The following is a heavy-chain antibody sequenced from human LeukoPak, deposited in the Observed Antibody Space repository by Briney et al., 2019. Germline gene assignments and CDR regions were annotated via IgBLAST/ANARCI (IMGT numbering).Heavy chain of an antibody. CDR3: ARRKVGATTGYYYYGMDV. Sequence: GASVKVSCKASGYTFTSYGISWVRQAPGQGLEWMGWMSAYNGNTNYAQKLQGRDTMTTDTSTSTAYMELRSLRSDDTAVYYCARRKVGATTGYYYYGMDVWGQGTTVTVSS. J-gene: IGHJ6*02. V-gene: IGHV1-18*01. CDR1: GYTFTSYG. CDR2: MSAYNGNT. D-gene: IGHD1-26*01.